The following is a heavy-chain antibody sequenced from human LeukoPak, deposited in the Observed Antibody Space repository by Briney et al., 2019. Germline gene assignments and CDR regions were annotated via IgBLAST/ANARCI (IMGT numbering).Heavy chain of an antibody. D-gene: IGHD3-3*01. V-gene: IGHV3-7*03. CDR1: GFTFGKYW. Sequence: GGSLRLSCVASGFTFGKYWMSWVRQAPGKGLEWVANIKLDGSEKNYVDSVKGRFTISRDNTKNSLYLQMNSLRAEDTAVFYCARDQYDTWSRRGNFDSWGQGTLVTVSS. CDR2: IKLDGSEK. J-gene: IGHJ4*02. CDR3: ARDQYDTWSRRGNFDS.